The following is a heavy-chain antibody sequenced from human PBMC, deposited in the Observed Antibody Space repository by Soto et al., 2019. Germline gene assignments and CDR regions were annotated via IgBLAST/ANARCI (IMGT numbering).Heavy chain of an antibody. V-gene: IGHV4-34*01. CDR3: AKTCGGDCSDAFDI. J-gene: IGHJ3*02. Sequence: TLSLTCAVYGGSFSGYYWSWIRQPPGKGLEWIGEINHSGSTNYNPSLKSRVTISVDTSKNQFSLKLSSVTAADTAVYYCAKTCGGDCSDAFDIWGQGTMVTVSS. D-gene: IGHD2-21*02. CDR1: GGSFSGYY. CDR2: INHSGST.